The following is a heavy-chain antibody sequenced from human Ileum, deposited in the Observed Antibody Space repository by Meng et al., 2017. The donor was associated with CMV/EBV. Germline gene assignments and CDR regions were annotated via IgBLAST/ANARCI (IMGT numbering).Heavy chain of an antibody. CDR1: GYPFTVYF. J-gene: IGHJ5*02. V-gene: IGHV1-2*02. D-gene: IGHD4-17*01. Sequence: ASVKVSCKTSGYPFTVYFIEWVRQAPGQRFEWMGWINPNSGGTDYAQKFQGRVTMTRDTSITTAYMELSSLTPDDTAVYYCARGYGDFALDPWGQGTLVTVSS. CDR2: INPNSGGT. CDR3: ARGYGDFALDP.